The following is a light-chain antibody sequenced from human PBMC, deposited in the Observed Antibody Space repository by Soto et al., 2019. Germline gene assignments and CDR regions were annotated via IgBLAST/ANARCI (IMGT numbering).Light chain of an antibody. V-gene: IGLV3-27*01. Sequence: SYELTQPSSVSVSPGQTARITCSGDVLAKKYARGFQQKPGQAPVLVIYKDSERPSGIPERFSGSSSGTTVTLTISGAQVEDEADYYCYSAADNNQRVFGGGTKLTVL. CDR1: VLAKKY. J-gene: IGLJ3*02. CDR3: YSAADNNQRV. CDR2: KDS.